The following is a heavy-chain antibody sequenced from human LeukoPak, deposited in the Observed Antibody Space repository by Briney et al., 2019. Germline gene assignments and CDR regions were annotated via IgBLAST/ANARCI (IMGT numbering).Heavy chain of an antibody. J-gene: IGHJ4*02. CDR2: INWNGGST. Sequence: GGSLRLSCAASGFTFSSYGMHWVRQAPGKGLEWVSGINWNGGSTGYADSVKGRCTISRDNSKNTLYLQMNSLRAEDTAVYYCAKLGNWNDVGYFDYWGQGTLVTVSS. V-gene: IGHV3-23*01. D-gene: IGHD1-1*01. CDR1: GFTFSSYG. CDR3: AKLGNWNDVGYFDY.